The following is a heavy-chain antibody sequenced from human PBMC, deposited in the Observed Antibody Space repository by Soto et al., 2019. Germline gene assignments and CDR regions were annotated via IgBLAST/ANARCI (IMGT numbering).Heavy chain of an antibody. J-gene: IGHJ5*02. CDR3: ARDVAGKNYFDP. D-gene: IGHD1-7*01. Sequence: QAQLVESGGGVVQPGRSLRLSCAASGFTFSHYAMHWVRQAPGKGLEWVAIISYDGSKKYYGDSVKGRFTISRDNSKNTLYLHMNSLSVEDPAVYYCARDVAGKNYFDPWGQGTPVTVSS. V-gene: IGHV3-30-3*01. CDR2: ISYDGSKK. CDR1: GFTFSHYA.